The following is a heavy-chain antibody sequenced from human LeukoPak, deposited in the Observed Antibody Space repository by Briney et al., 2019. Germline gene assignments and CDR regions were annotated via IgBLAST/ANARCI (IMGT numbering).Heavy chain of an antibody. D-gene: IGHD6-13*01. J-gene: IGHJ4*02. CDR2: ISSSSRYI. CDR1: GXTFSNYN. Sequence: GGSLRLSCAASGXTFSNYNMNWVRQAPGKGLEWVSVISSSSRYIYYADSVKGRFTISRDNAKNSLYLQMNSLRAEDTAVYYCARVSTAVSLAIDYWGQGTLVTVST. CDR3: ARVSTAVSLAIDY. V-gene: IGHV3-21*06.